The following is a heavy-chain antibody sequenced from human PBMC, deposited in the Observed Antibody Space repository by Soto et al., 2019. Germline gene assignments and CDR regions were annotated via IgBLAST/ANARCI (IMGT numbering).Heavy chain of an antibody. CDR2: MNSKSGNT. Sequence: GASVKVSRKASWYTLTPYDINWGRQATGQGLEWMGWMNSKSGNTGYAQKFQGRLTMTRDPSISTAYMELSSLTSDDAAIYFCARGFLARDHYYYMDVWGKGTTVTVSS. J-gene: IGHJ6*03. CDR3: ARGFLARDHYYYMDV. CDR1: WYTLTPYD. V-gene: IGHV1-8*02.